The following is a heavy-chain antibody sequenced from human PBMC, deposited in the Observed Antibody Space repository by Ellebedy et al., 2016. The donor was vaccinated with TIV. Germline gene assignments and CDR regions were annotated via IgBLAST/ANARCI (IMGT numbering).Heavy chain of an antibody. CDR1: GLTVSSNY. V-gene: IGHV3-15*01. CDR3: MATGSSPRHF. D-gene: IGHD6-13*01. Sequence: GGSLRLXXAASGLTVSSNYMSWVRQAPGKGLEWVGRIKREVDGGTRDYAAPMKGRFTISRDDSKNTVYLQINSLEIDDTAVYYCMATGSSPRHFWGQGTLVTVSS. CDR2: IKREVDGGTR. J-gene: IGHJ4*02.